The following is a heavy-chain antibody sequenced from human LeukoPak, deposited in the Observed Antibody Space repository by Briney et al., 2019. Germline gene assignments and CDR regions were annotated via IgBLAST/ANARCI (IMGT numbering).Heavy chain of an antibody. CDR2: IYYSGST. V-gene: IGHV4-59*08. CDR3: ARGTIFGVVMHSYGMDV. CDR1: GGSIGSYY. D-gene: IGHD3-3*01. Sequence: SETLSLTCTVSGGSIGSYYWSWIRQPPGKGLEWIGYIYYSGSTNYNPSLKSRVTISVDTSKNQFSLKLSSVTAADTAVYYCARGTIFGVVMHSYGMDVWGQGTTVTVSS. J-gene: IGHJ6*02.